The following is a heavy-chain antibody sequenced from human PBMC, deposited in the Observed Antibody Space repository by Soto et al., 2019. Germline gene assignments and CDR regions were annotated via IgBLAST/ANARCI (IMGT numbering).Heavy chain of an antibody. CDR2: VNVGVGAT. CDR3: AKNYYFDS. Sequence: GGSLRLSCTASGFTFSSYAMSWVRQAPGKGLEWVSSVNVGVGATNFADSVKGRFTISRDDSKKTLYLQMNSLRAEDTAVYYCAKNYYFDSWGQGTRVTVSS. J-gene: IGHJ4*02. CDR1: GFTFSSYA. V-gene: IGHV3-23*01.